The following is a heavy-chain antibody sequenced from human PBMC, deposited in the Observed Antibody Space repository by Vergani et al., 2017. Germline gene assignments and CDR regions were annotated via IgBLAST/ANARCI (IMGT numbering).Heavy chain of an antibody. J-gene: IGHJ5*02. CDR2: INHSGST. CDR3: ARGGLFWSGYSRQDWFDP. Sequence: QVQLQQWGAGLLKPSETLSLTCAVYGGSFSGYYWSWIRQPPGKGLEWIGEINHSGSTNYNPSLKSRVTISVETSKNQFYLKLSSVTAADTAVYYCARGGLFWSGYSRQDWFDPWGQGTLVTVSS. V-gene: IGHV4-34*01. CDR1: GGSFSGYY. D-gene: IGHD3-3*01.